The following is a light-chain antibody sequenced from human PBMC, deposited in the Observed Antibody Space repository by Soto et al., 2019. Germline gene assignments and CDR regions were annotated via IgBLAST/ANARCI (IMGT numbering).Light chain of an antibody. J-gene: IGKJ3*01. Sequence: DIQMTQSPSSLSASVGDRVTITCQASQDISNYLNWYQQKPGKAPKLLIYDASNLETGVPSRFSGSGSGTDFTFTISSLQTEDIATYYCQQGFTFGPGTKVDIK. CDR1: QDISNY. V-gene: IGKV1-33*01. CDR3: QQGFT. CDR2: DAS.